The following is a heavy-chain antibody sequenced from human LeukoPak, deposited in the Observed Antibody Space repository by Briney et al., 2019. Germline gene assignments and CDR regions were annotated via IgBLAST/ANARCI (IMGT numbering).Heavy chain of an antibody. D-gene: IGHD1-7*01. J-gene: IGHJ3*01. V-gene: IGHV4-61*01. CDR3: ARVPGGGTAAN. CDR1: VGSVSSGSYY. Sequence: SVPLSLTCTVSVGSVSSGSYYWSWIRQPPGKGLEWIGYIYYSGSTNYNPSLKSRVTISVDTSKNQFSLKLRSVTAADTAVYYCARVPGGGTAANWGQGTMVTVSS. CDR2: IYYSGST.